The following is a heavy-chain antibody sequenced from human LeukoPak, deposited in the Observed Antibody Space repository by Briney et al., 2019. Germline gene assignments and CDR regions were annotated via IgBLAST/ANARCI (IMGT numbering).Heavy chain of an antibody. J-gene: IGHJ4*02. CDR1: GFTFSSYE. V-gene: IGHV3-48*03. D-gene: IGHD3-10*01. CDR2: ISSSGSTI. CDR3: ARDLVLQWIG. Sequence: PGGSLRLSCAASGFTFSSYEMNWVRQAPAKGLEWVSYISSSGSTIYYADSVKGRFTISRDNAKNSLYLQMNSLRAEDTAVYYCARDLVLQWIGWGQGTLITVSS.